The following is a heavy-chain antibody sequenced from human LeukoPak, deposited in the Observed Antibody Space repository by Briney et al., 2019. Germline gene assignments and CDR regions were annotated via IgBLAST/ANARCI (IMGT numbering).Heavy chain of an antibody. V-gene: IGHV1-46*01. J-gene: IGHJ4*02. CDR3: ARDNGDYYFDY. CDR1: GYTFIDYY. Sequence: ASVKISCKACGYTFIDYYMHWVRQAPGQGLEWMGIINPSGGSTSYAQKFQGRVTMTRDTSTSTVYMELSSLRSEDTAVYYCARDNGDYYFDYWGQGTLVTVSS. CDR2: INPSGGST. D-gene: IGHD4-17*01.